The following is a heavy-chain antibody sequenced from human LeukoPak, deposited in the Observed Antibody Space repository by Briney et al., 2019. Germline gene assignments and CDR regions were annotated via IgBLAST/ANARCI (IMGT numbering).Heavy chain of an antibody. CDR3: ARAVRGYSGYGPKAYFDY. Sequence: PSETLSLTCTVSGGSISSHYWSWIRQPPGKGLEWIGYIYYSGSTNYNPSLKSRVTISVDTSKNQFSLKLSSVTAADTAVYYCARAVRGYSGYGPKAYFDYWGQGTLVTVSS. V-gene: IGHV4-59*11. J-gene: IGHJ4*02. D-gene: IGHD5-12*01. CDR2: IYYSGST. CDR1: GGSISSHY.